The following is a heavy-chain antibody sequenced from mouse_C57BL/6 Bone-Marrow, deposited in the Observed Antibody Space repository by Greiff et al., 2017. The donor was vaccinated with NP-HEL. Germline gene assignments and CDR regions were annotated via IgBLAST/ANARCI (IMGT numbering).Heavy chain of an antibody. CDR1: GYAFSSSW. V-gene: IGHV1-82*01. J-gene: IGHJ1*03. D-gene: IGHD1-1*01. CDR2: IYPGDGDT. CDR3: AIYYGGYWYFDV. Sequence: QLQESGPELVKPGASVKISCKASGYAFSSSWMNWVKQRPGKGLEWIGRIYPGDGDTNYNGKFKGKATLTADKSSSTAYMQLSSLTSEDSAVYFCAIYYGGYWYFDVWGTGTTVTVSS.